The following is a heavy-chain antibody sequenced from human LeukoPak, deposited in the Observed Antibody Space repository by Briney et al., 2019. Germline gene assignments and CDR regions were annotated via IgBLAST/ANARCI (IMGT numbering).Heavy chain of an antibody. V-gene: IGHV1-2*02. J-gene: IGHJ4*02. Sequence: ASVKVSCKASGYTFTGYYMHWVRQAPGQGLEWMGWINPNSGGTNYAQKFQGRVTMTRDTSISTAYMELSRLRSDDTAVYYCARNLLDCGGDCYRDYWGQGTLVTVSS. CDR1: GYTFTGYY. D-gene: IGHD2-21*01. CDR2: INPNSGGT. CDR3: ARNLLDCGGDCYRDY.